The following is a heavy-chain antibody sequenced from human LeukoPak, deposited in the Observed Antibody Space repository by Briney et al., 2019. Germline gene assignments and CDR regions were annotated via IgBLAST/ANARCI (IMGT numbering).Heavy chain of an antibody. CDR1: GGSISSYY. Sequence: SETLSLTCTVSGGSISSYYWSWIRQPPGKGLEWIGYIYYSGSTNYNPSLKSRVTISVDTSKNQFSLKLSSVAAADTAVYYCARHRRTRAFDIWGQGTMVTVSS. CDR2: IYYSGST. J-gene: IGHJ3*02. V-gene: IGHV4-59*08. CDR3: ARHRRTRAFDI.